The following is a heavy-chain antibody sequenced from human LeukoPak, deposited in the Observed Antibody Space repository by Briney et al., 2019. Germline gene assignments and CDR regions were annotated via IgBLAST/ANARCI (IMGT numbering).Heavy chain of an antibody. CDR3: AREQVGGDAFDI. Sequence: SETLSLTCTVSGGSISSYYWSWIRQPPGKGLEWIGYIYYSGSTNYNPSLKSRVTISVDTSKNQFSLKLSSVTAADTAVYYCAREQVGGDAFDIWGQGTMVTVSS. J-gene: IGHJ3*02. CDR1: GGSISSYY. D-gene: IGHD1-26*01. CDR2: IYYSGST. V-gene: IGHV4-59*01.